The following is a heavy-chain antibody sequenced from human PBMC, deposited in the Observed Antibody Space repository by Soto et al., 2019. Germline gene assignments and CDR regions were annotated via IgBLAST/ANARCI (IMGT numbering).Heavy chain of an antibody. Sequence: VGSLRLSCAASGFTFSSYAMSWVRQAPGKGLEWVSAISGSGGSTYYADSVKGRFTISRDNSKNTLYLQMNSLRAEDTAVYYCAKDAIIAAATNDAFDIWGQGTMVTVSS. CDR1: GFTFSSYA. V-gene: IGHV3-23*01. J-gene: IGHJ3*02. CDR3: AKDAIIAAATNDAFDI. CDR2: ISGSGGST. D-gene: IGHD6-13*01.